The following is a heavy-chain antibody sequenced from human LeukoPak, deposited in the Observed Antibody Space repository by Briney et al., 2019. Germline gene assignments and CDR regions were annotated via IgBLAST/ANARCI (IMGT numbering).Heavy chain of an antibody. CDR1: GYTFTSYD. J-gene: IGHJ3*02. CDR2: MNPNSGNT. D-gene: IGHD3-22*01. CDR3: ARRASTYYYDSSGYSPDAFDI. V-gene: IGHV1-8*01. Sequence: ASVKVSCKASGYTFTSYDISWVRQATGQGLEWMGWMNPNSGNTGYAQKFQGRVTMTRNTSISTAYMELSSLRSEDTAVYYCARRASTYYYDSSGYSPDAFDIWGQGTMVTVSS.